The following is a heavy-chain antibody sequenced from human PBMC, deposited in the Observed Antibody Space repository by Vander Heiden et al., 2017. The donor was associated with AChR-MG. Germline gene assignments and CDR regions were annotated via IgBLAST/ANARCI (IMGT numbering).Heavy chain of an antibody. V-gene: IGHV3-7*01. Sequence: EVQLVESGGGLVQPGGSLRPSCAASGFTFNSYWLTLVRQAPGKGLEWVANINQDGSEKYYVDSVKGRFTISRDNAKNSLYLQLNSLRVEDTAVYYCASGYSYGLGQDDWGQGTLVTVSS. CDR3: ASGYSYGLGQDD. J-gene: IGHJ4*02. CDR2: INQDGSEK. D-gene: IGHD5-18*01. CDR1: GFTFNSYW.